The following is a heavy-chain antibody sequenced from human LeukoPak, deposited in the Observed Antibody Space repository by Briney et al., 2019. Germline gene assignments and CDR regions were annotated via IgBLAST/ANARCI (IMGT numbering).Heavy chain of an antibody. CDR1: GITFSRSA. CDR2: ISYDGTNK. CDR3: TRGTVPGLARTYGTYFDS. Sequence: GGSLRLSCAASGITFSRSAMHWVRQAPGKGLEWVAIISYDGTNKYYLDSVKGRFTISRDNSKNTLYLQMDSLRAEDTAVYYCTRGTVPGLARTYGTYFDSWGQGTLVTVSS. D-gene: IGHD3/OR15-3a*01. J-gene: IGHJ4*02. V-gene: IGHV3-30*04.